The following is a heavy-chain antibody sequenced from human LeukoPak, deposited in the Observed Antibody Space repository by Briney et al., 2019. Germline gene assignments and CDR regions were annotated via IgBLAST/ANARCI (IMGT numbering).Heavy chain of an antibody. CDR2: ISAYNGNT. CDR3: ARLDYYGSSALGYFDY. J-gene: IGHJ4*02. V-gene: IGHV1-18*01. Sequence: ASVKVSCKASGYTFTSYGISWVRQAPGQGLEWMGWISAYNGNTNYAQKLQGRVTMTTDTSTSTAYMELRSLRSDDTAVYYCARLDYYGSSALGYFDYWGQGTLVTVSS. D-gene: IGHD3-22*01. CDR1: GYTFTSYG.